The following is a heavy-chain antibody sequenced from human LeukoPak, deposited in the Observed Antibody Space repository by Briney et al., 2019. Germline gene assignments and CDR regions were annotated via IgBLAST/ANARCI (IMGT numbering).Heavy chain of an antibody. J-gene: IGHJ6*03. D-gene: IGHD2-2*01. Sequence: GESLKISCAASGFTFSGSAMHWVRQASGKGLEWVGRIRSKANSYATAYAASVKGRFTISRDDSKNTAYLQMNSLKTEDTAVYYCTSRDCSSTSCYRDPTYYYYYMDVWGKGTTFPVSS. CDR3: TSRDCSSTSCYRDPTYYYYYMDV. V-gene: IGHV3-73*01. CDR2: IRSKANSYAT. CDR1: GFTFSGSA.